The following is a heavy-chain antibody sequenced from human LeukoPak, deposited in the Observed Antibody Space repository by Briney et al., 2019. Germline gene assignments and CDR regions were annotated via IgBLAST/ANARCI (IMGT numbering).Heavy chain of an antibody. J-gene: IGHJ6*02. V-gene: IGHV1-46*01. CDR1: GYTFTGYY. CDR2: INPSGGST. CDR3: AREMATITGGMDV. D-gene: IGHD5-24*01. Sequence: ASVKVSCKTPGYTFTGYYIHWVRQAPGQGLEWMGWINPSGGSTSYAQKFQGRVTMTRDTSTSTVYMELSSLRSEDTAVYYCAREMATITGGMDVWGQGTTVTVSS.